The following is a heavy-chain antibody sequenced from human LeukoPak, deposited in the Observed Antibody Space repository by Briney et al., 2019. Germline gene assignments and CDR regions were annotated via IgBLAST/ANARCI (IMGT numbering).Heavy chain of an antibody. D-gene: IGHD6-19*01. CDR2: IRSKANSYAT. CDR1: GFTFSGSA. Sequence: GGSLRLSCVASGFTFSGSAMHWVRQASGKGLEWVGRIRSKANSYATAYAASVKGRFTISRDDSKNTAYLQMNSLKTEDTAVYYCTSLRDSGDYWGQGTLVTVSS. J-gene: IGHJ4*02. V-gene: IGHV3-73*01. CDR3: TSLRDSGDY.